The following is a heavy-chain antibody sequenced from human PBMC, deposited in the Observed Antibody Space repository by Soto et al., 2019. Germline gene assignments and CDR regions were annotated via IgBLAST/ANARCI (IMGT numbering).Heavy chain of an antibody. Sequence: SETLSLTCTVSGGSISSYYWSWIRQPPGKGLEWIGYIYYSGSTNYNPSLKSRVTISVDPPKNQFSLKLSSVTAADTAVYYWARQGEGAVGYSRGAFDIWGQGTMVTVSS. CDR1: GGSISSYY. V-gene: IGHV4-59*08. D-gene: IGHD6-13*01. CDR2: IYYSGST. CDR3: ARQGEGAVGYSRGAFDI. J-gene: IGHJ3*02.